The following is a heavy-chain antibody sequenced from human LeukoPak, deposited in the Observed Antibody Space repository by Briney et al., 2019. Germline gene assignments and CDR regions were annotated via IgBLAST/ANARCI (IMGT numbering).Heavy chain of an antibody. CDR2: INPNSGGT. CDR3: ARLNVLSGSPLHHFDH. V-gene: IGHV1-2*02. Sequence: ASVKVSCKASGYTFTGYYMHWVRQAPGQGLEWMGWINPNSGGTKTAQTFQGRVTMTRDTSISTAYMELSRLRSDDPAVYYCARLNVLSGSPLHHFDHWGQGTLVTVSS. D-gene: IGHD6-13*01. CDR1: GYTFTGYY. J-gene: IGHJ4*02.